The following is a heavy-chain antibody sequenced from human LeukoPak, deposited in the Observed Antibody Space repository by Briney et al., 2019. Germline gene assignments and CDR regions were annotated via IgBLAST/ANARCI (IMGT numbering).Heavy chain of an antibody. J-gene: IGHJ4*02. CDR1: GFTFGNYA. V-gene: IGHV3-9*01. D-gene: IGHD6-19*01. Sequence: GGSLRLSCAAFGFTFGNYAMHWVRQAPVKGLEWVADISWNGGSIGYADSVQGRFTISRDNAKNSLYLQMNSLRAEDTALYYCAKETGSGSPYFDYWGQGTLVTVSS. CDR3: AKETGSGSPYFDY. CDR2: ISWNGGSI.